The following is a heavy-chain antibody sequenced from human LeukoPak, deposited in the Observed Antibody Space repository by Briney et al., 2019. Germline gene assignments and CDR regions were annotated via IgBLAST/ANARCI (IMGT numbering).Heavy chain of an antibody. CDR1: GFTFGSYA. D-gene: IGHD6-13*01. Sequence: GGSLRLSCAASGFTFGSYAMTWVRQAPGKGLEWVSGISGRAASTYYADSVKGRFTISRDNSKNTLYVQMNSLRAEDTAVYYCAKEGYSRGYYSYYYMDVWGKGTTVTVSS. CDR3: AKEGYSRGYYSYYYMDV. CDR2: ISGRAAST. J-gene: IGHJ6*03. V-gene: IGHV3-23*01.